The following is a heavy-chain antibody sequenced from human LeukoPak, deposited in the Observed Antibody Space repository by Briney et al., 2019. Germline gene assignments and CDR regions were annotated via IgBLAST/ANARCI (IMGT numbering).Heavy chain of an antibody. CDR3: ARGARRRYCSSGSCYPAATRFDP. CDR2: INHSGST. D-gene: IGHD2-15*01. Sequence: PSETLSLTCAVYGGSFSGYYWSWIRQPPGKGLEWIGEINHSGSTNYNPSLKSRVTISVDTSKNQFSLKLRSITAADSTVYYCARGARRRYCSSGSCYPAATRFDPWGQGTLVTVSS. CDR1: GGSFSGYY. V-gene: IGHV4-34*01. J-gene: IGHJ5*02.